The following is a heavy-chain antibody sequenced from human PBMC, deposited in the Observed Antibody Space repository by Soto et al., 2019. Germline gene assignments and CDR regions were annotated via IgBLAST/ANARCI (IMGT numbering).Heavy chain of an antibody. V-gene: IGHV4-39*01. CDR1: GGSISSSSYY. Sequence: QLQLQESGPGLVKPSETLSLTCTVSGGSISSSSYYWGWIRQPPGKGLEWIGSIYYSGSTYYNPSLKCRFTISLDTSKTLFSLNLCSVTAADTAVYYCARTTVTIGRAVDIWGQGTMVTVSS. D-gene: IGHD4-17*01. J-gene: IGHJ3*02. CDR3: ARTTVTIGRAVDI. CDR2: IYYSGST.